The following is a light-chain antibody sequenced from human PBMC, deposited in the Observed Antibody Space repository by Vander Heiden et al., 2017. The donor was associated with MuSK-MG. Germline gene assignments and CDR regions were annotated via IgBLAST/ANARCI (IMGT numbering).Light chain of an antibody. Sequence: IWMTQSPSLLSASTGDRVTISCRMSQSISSYLAWYQQKPGKAPELLIYAASTLQSGVPSRFSGSGSGTDFTLTISCLQSEDFANYYCQQDDSFPYTFGQGTKLEIK. J-gene: IGKJ2*01. CDR3: QQDDSFPYT. CDR2: AAS. CDR1: QSISSY. V-gene: IGKV1D-8*01.